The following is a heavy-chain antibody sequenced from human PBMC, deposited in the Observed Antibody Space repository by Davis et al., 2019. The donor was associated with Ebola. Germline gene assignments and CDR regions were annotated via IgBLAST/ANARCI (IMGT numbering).Heavy chain of an antibody. J-gene: IGHJ6*02. CDR1: GYTFNTYG. CDR2: ISAYNGNT. Sequence: ASVKVSCKASGYTFNTYGISWVRQAPGQGLEWMGWISAYNGNTNYAQKLQGRVTMTTDTSTSTAYMELRILRSDDTAVYYCATDPKSLRVDYYYGMDVWGQGTTVTVSS. CDR3: ATDPKSLRVDYYYGMDV. V-gene: IGHV1-18*01.